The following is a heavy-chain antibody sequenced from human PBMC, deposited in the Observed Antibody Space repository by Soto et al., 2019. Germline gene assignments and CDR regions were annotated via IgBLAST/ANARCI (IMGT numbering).Heavy chain of an antibody. CDR2: IIPIFGTA. Sequence: GASVKVSCKASGGTFSSYAISWVRQAPGQGLEWMGGIIPIFGTANYAQKFQGRVTITADESTSTAYMELSSLRSEDTAVYYCAVGPIGRVATYYWGQGTLVTVSS. V-gene: IGHV1-69*13. J-gene: IGHJ4*02. CDR1: GGTFSSYA. D-gene: IGHD5-12*01. CDR3: AVGPIGRVATYY.